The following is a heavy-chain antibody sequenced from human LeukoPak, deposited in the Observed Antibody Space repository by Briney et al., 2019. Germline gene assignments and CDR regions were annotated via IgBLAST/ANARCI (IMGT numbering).Heavy chain of an antibody. J-gene: IGHJ6*03. CDR3: ARGPRITIIRGGQWYCHMDV. V-gene: IGHV1-46*01. D-gene: IGHD3-10*01. CDR1: GYTFTSYY. Sequence: SVKVSCKASGYTFTSYYIHWVLHAPAQGLESMGLINPSGCSTNYAQKLQGRVTMTRDTYTSTVYMELSSLRSEDTGVYSCARGPRITIIRGGQWYCHMDVWGKGTTVTISS. CDR2: INPSGCST.